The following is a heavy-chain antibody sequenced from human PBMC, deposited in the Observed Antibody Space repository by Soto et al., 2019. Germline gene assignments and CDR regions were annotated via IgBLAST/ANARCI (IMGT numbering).Heavy chain of an antibody. J-gene: IGHJ5*02. CDR3: ARVVLQQQLVGAVWFDP. Sequence: PSETLSLTCVVSGGSITSYHWSWIRPPAWKGLEWIGRIYTSGSTTYNPSLKSRVTMSVDTSKNQFSLKLSSVTAADTAVYYCARVVLQQQLVGAVWFDPWGQGTLVTVSS. CDR2: IYTSGST. D-gene: IGHD6-13*01. CDR1: GGSITSYH. V-gene: IGHV4-4*07.